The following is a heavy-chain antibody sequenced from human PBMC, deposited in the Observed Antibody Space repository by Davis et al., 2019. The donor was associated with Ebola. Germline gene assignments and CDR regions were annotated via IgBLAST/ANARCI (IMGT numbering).Heavy chain of an antibody. Sequence: ASVKVSCKASGYTFTEYTMHWVRQAPGQRPEWMGWLNPDNAKTKYSQKFQGRVTFTRDTSASTAYMELSSLRSEDTAVYYCARLYSMSGDYWGQGTLVTVSS. J-gene: IGHJ4*02. CDR2: LNPDNAKT. V-gene: IGHV1-3*01. CDR3: ARLYSMSGDY. D-gene: IGHD5-12*01. CDR1: GYTFTEYT.